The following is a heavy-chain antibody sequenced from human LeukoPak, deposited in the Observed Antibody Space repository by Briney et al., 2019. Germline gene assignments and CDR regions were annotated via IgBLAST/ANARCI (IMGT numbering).Heavy chain of an antibody. Sequence: SETLSLTCTVSDGSISSYYWSWIRQPAGKGQEWIGRMYTSGSTNYNPSLKSRVTMSVDTSKNQFSLKLSSVTAADTAVYYCARDRAYSDYKGTTYYFDYWGQGTLVTVSS. CDR3: ARDRAYSDYKGTTYYFDY. J-gene: IGHJ4*02. CDR1: DGSISSYY. V-gene: IGHV4-4*07. CDR2: MYTSGST. D-gene: IGHD3-10*01.